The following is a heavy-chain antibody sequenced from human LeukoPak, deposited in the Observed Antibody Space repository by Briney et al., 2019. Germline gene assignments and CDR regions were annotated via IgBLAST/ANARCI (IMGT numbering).Heavy chain of an antibody. CDR2: IYYSGST. V-gene: IGHV4-59*01. D-gene: IGHD2-2*01. CDR3: AGSSDCSSTSCFEFYGMDV. J-gene: IGHJ6*02. Sequence: SETLFLTCTVSGGSISSYYWSWIRQPPGKGLEWIGYIYYSGSTNYNPSLKSRVTISVDTSKNQFSLKLSSVTAADTAVYYCAGSSDCSSTSCFEFYGMDVWGQGTTVTVSS. CDR1: GGSISSYY.